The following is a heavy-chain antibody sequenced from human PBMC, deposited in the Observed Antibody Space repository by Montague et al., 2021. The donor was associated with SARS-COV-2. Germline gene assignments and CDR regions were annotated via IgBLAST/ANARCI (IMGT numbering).Heavy chain of an antibody. Sequence: SLRLSCAASGFTFSSHAMHWVRQAPDKGLEWVAVISYDGSNKYYADSVKGRFTISRDNSKNTLYLQKNSLRAEDTAVYYCARVLDYYGSGSYPLYYYYGMDVWGQGTTVTVSS. J-gene: IGHJ6*02. CDR3: ARVLDYYGSGSYPLYYYYGMDV. CDR2: ISYDGSNK. D-gene: IGHD3-10*01. V-gene: IGHV3-30*04. CDR1: GFTFSSHA.